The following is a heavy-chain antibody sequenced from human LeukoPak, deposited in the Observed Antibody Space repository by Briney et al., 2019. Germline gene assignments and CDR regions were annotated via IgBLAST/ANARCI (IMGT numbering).Heavy chain of an antibody. Sequence: PGGSLRLSCAASGFTFDDYAMHWVRQAPGKGLEWVSLISGDGGSTYYADSVKGRFTISRDNSKNSLYLQMNSLRTEDTALYCCAKGSQLGDAFDIWGQGTMVTVSS. V-gene: IGHV3-43*02. CDR1: GFTFDDYA. D-gene: IGHD6-6*01. J-gene: IGHJ3*02. CDR2: ISGDGGST. CDR3: AKGSQLGDAFDI.